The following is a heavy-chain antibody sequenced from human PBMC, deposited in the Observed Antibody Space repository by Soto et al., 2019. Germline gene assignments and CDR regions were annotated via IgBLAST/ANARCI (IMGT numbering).Heavy chain of an antibody. J-gene: IGHJ6*02. CDR3: GKAKGGRRFTVFLAGGGEYAMDV. CDR1: GFTFGNYA. Sequence: GGSLRLSCAASGFTFGNYAMIWVRQAPGKGPEWVSGISGSGTNTYYADSVEGRFTISRDNSNNALYLQMNILRAEDTAVYYLGKAKGGRRFTVFLAGGGEYAMDVWGQGTTVTVSS. CDR2: ISGSGTNT. D-gene: IGHD3-3*01. V-gene: IGHV3-23*01.